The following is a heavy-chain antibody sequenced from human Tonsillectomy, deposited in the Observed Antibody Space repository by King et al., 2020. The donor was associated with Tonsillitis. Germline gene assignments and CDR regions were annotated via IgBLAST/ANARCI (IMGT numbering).Heavy chain of an antibody. CDR1: GFTFSSYA. D-gene: IGHD3-3*01. CDR2: ISYDGSNK. CDR3: ARGVAYYDFWSGHNYFDY. V-gene: IGHV3-30*04. J-gene: IGHJ4*02. Sequence: VQLVESGGGVVQPGRSLRLSCAASGFTFSSYAVHWVRQAPGKGLEWVAVISYDGSNKYYADSVKVRFTISRDNSKNMLYLQMNSLRAEDTAVYYCARGVAYYDFWSGHNYFDYWGQGPLVTVSS.